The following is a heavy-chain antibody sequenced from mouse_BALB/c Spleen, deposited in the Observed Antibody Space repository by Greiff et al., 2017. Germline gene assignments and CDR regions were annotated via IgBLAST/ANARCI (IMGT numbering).Heavy chain of an antibody. CDR1: GFTFSSYG. Sequence: EVKLMESGGDLVKPGGSLKLSCAASGFTFSSYGMSWVRQTPDKRLAWVATISSGGSYTYYPDSVKGRFTISRDNAKNTLYLQMSSLKSEDTAMYYCASQLGSSYPDVWGAGTTVTVSS. V-gene: IGHV5-6*01. CDR2: ISSGGSYT. CDR3: ASQLGSSYPDV. J-gene: IGHJ1*01. D-gene: IGHD1-1*01.